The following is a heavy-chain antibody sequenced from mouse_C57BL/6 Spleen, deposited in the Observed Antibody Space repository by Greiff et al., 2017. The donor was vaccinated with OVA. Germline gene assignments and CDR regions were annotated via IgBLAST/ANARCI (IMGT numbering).Heavy chain of an antibody. CDR1: GYTFTDYY. V-gene: IGHV1-26*01. CDR3: ARYLDYYGSSYGY. D-gene: IGHD1-1*01. CDR2: INPNNGGT. Sequence: VQLQQSGPELVKPGASVKISCKASGYTFTDYYMNWVKQSHGKSLEWIGDINPNNGGTSYNQKFKGKATLTVDKSSSTAYMELRSLTSEDSAVYYCARYLDYYGSSYGYWGQGTTLTVSS. J-gene: IGHJ2*01.